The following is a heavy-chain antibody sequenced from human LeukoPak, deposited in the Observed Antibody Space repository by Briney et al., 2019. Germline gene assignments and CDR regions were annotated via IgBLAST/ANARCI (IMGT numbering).Heavy chain of an antibody. CDR1: GYTFTSYG. CDR2: ISAYNGNT. CDR3: ARANMITFGGVIVLDAFDI. V-gene: IGHV1-18*01. Sequence: GASVKVSCKASGYTFTSYGISWVRQAPEQGLEWMGWISAYNGNTNYAQKLQGRVTMTTDTSTSTAYMELRSLRSDDTAVYYCARANMITFGGVIVLDAFDIWGQGTVVTVSS. D-gene: IGHD3-16*02. J-gene: IGHJ3*02.